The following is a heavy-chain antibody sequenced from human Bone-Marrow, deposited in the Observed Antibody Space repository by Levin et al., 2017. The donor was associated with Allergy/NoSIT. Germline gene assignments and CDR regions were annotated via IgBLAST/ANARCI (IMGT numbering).Heavy chain of an antibody. V-gene: IGHV3-30-3*01. J-gene: IGHJ6*03. D-gene: IGHD6-25*01. Sequence: PGGSLRLSCAASGFAFKNYPLHWVRQAPGKGLEWVALLSYDGANQYYADSVKGRFIISRDNSKKTLYLQMNSLRPDDTAVYYCARDPSGYFYLSGNYSHYYYYHMDVWGKGTTVTVSS. CDR3: ARDPSGYFYLSGNYSHYYYYHMDV. CDR2: LSYDGANQ. CDR1: GFAFKNYP.